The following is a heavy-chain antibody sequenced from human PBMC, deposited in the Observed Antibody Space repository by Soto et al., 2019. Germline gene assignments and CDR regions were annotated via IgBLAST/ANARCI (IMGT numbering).Heavy chain of an antibody. CDR3: GRGGTWLIYYYYYGMDV. Sequence: PSETLSLTCAVYGGSFSGYYWSWIRQPPGKGLEWIGEINHSGSTNYNPSLKSRVTISVDTSKNQFSLKLSSVTAADTAVYYCGRGGTWLIYYYYYGMDVWGQGTTVTVSS. D-gene: IGHD3-22*01. V-gene: IGHV4-34*01. J-gene: IGHJ6*02. CDR2: INHSGST. CDR1: GGSFSGYY.